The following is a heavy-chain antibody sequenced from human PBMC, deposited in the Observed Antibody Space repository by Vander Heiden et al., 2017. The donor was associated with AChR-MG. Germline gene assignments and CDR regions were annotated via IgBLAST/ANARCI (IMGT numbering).Heavy chain of an antibody. J-gene: IGHJ3*02. D-gene: IGHD4-17*01. CDR1: GFTFSSYG. CDR2: ISYDGSNK. CDR3: AKGDPWPYGPRGDAFDI. V-gene: IGHV3-30*18. Sequence: QAQLVESGGGVVQPGRSLRLSCAASGFTFSSYGMHWVRQAPGKGLEWVAVISYDGSNKYYADSVKGRFTISRDNSKNTLYLQMNSLRAEDTAVYYCAKGDPWPYGPRGDAFDIWGQGTMVTVSS.